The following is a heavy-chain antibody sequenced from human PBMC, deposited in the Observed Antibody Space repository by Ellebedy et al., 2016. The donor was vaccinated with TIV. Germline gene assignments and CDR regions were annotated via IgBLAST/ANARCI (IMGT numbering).Heavy chain of an antibody. Sequence: ASVKVSXKASRYTFTSYHVHWLRQAPGQGLEWMGIIDPSGGYTTNTQKFQGRVTMTWDTPTSTVYLDLSSLRSEDTAVYYCAVLGGCSSTTCYSDYYYMDVWGKGTTVTVSS. CDR3: AVLGGCSSTTCYSDYYYMDV. CDR2: IDPSGGYT. V-gene: IGHV1-46*03. CDR1: RYTFTSYH. D-gene: IGHD2-2*02. J-gene: IGHJ6*03.